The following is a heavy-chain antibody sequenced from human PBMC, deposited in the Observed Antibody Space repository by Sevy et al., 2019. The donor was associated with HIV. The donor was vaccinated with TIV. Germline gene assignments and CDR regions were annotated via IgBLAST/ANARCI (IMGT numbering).Heavy chain of an antibody. CDR2: ISYDGSKK. V-gene: IGHV3-30-3*01. J-gene: IGHJ6*02. D-gene: IGHD2-2*01. CDR1: GFAFTNYYA. CDR3: ARGSAIVLVPAAMRDGMDV. Sequence: GGSLRLSCAASGFAFTNYYAMHWVRQAPGKGLEWVAVISYDGSKKYYAESVKGRFTISRDNSKNTLYLQMNSLRAEDTAVYYCARGSAIVLVPAAMRDGMDVWGQGTTVTVSS.